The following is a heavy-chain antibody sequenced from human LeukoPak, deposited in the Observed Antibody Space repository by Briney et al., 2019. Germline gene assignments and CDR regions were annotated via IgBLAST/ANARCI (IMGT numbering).Heavy chain of an antibody. J-gene: IGHJ6*03. CDR1: GGSISSSVYY. Sequence: SETLPLTCAVSGGSISSSVYYWGWIRQPPGRGLEWIGSISYSGSTYYNPSLKSRVTIFVDTSKNQFSLKLSSVTAADTAVYYCARHGNSNPRGYYYYMDVWGEGTTVTVSS. CDR3: ARHGNSNPRGYYYYMDV. CDR2: ISYSGST. D-gene: IGHD4-11*01. V-gene: IGHV4-39*01.